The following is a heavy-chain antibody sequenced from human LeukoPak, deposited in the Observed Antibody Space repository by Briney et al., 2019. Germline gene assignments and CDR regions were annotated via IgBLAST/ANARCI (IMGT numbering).Heavy chain of an antibody. CDR3: ARDRGRDYDGLTGYFDY. J-gene: IGHJ4*02. Sequence: GGSLRLSCAASGFSFITSGMHWVRQAPGKGLEWVAVISHDGTNKYYADSMKGRITISRDNSKSTLYLQMNSLRAEDTAVYYCARDRGRDYDGLTGYFDYWGQGTLVTISS. V-gene: IGHV3-30*03. CDR2: ISHDGTNK. CDR1: GFSFITSG. D-gene: IGHD3-9*01.